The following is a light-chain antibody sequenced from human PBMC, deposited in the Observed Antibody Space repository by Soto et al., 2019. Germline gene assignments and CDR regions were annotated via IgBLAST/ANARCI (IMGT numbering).Light chain of an antibody. CDR1: QSISSW. V-gene: IGKV1-5*03. Sequence: DIQMTQSPSTLSASVGDRVTITCRASQSISSWLAWYQQKPGKAPKLLIYKASSLESGVPSRFSGSGSGTEFTLTISSLQPEDFATYYCLQQNNYPRTFGQGTRWIS. J-gene: IGKJ2*01. CDR2: KAS. CDR3: LQQNNYPRT.